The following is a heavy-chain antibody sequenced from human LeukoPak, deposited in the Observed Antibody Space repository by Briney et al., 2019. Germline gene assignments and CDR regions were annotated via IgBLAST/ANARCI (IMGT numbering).Heavy chain of an antibody. CDR1: GDSMSSGGYL. V-gene: IGHV4-31*03. J-gene: IGHJ3*01. CDR3: ARLTCTGSSCSGGGAFDV. D-gene: IGHD2-2*01. CDR2: IFYNGGV. Sequence: SETLSLTCSVSGDSMSSGGYLWTWIRQNPGKGLEWIGYIFYNGGVYYSPSLQSRLTISVDTSQKQFSLKMSSVTAADTAVYSCARLTCTGSSCSGGGAFDVWGQGTVVTVSS.